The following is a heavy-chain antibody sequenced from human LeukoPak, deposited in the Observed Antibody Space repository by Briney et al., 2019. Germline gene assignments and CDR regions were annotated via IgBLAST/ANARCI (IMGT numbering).Heavy chain of an antibody. CDR2: IKSKTDGGTT. J-gene: IGHJ6*03. Sequence: GGSLRLSCAASGFTFSNAWMSWVRQAPGKGLEWVGRIKSKTDGGTTDYAAPVKGRFTISRDDSKNTLYLQMNSLKTEDTAVYYCTARPYCSNTSCYATYYYYYMDVWGKGTTVTVSS. V-gene: IGHV3-15*01. CDR1: GFTFSNAW. D-gene: IGHD2-2*01. CDR3: TARPYCSNTSCYATYYYYYMDV.